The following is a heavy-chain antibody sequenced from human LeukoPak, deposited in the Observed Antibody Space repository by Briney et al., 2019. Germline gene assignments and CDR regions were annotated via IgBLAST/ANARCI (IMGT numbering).Heavy chain of an antibody. Sequence: ASVKVSCKPSGYSFTRNGISWVRQAPGQGLEWMAWISANSGNTNYAQNFQDRVTLTTDTSTSTAYMELRSLRADDTAVYYCARDVNYAFDYWGQGTLVTVSS. CDR1: GYSFTRNG. D-gene: IGHD3-16*01. CDR2: ISANSGNT. J-gene: IGHJ4*02. CDR3: ARDVNYAFDY. V-gene: IGHV1-18*01.